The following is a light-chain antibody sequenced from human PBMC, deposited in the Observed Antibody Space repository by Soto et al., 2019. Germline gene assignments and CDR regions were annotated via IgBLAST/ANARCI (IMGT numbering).Light chain of an antibody. CDR2: AAS. Sequence: AIRMTQSPSSFSASTGDRFTITCRASQGISSYLAWYQQKPGKAPKLLIYAASTLQSGVPSRFSGIGSGTDVTLTIICLQSEDFATYYCQQYYSYPIFTFGPGTKVDIK. CDR1: QGISSY. J-gene: IGKJ3*01. CDR3: QQYYSYPIFT. V-gene: IGKV1-8*01.